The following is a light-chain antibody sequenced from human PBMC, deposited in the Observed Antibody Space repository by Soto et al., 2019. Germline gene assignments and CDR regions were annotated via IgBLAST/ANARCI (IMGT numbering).Light chain of an antibody. V-gene: IGLV1-40*01. Sequence: QSVLTQPPSVSGAPGQRVTISCTGSSSNIGAGYDVHWYQQLPGTAPKLLIYGNSNRPSGVPDRFSGSKSGTSASLAITGLRAEDGAEYYCQSYDSSLSGSEVFGGGTKLTVL. CDR1: SSNIGAGYD. CDR2: GNS. J-gene: IGLJ2*01. CDR3: QSYDSSLSGSEV.